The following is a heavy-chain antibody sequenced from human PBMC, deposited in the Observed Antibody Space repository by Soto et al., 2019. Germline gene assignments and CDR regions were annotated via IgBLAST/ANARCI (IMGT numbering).Heavy chain of an antibody. J-gene: IGHJ6*02. D-gene: IGHD6-13*01. CDR2: IGSGGECI. CDR3: ATDGAAGSVMEV. V-gene: IGHV3-21*01. Sequence: EMHLVESGGGLVKPGGSLRLSCAASGFTFSAYGMNWVPQAPGKAPEGVPSIGSGGECIYYADSMKGRLNISRDNARNSLSLQLNSLRAVDTAGYYWATDGAAGSVMEVWGQGTTVTVSS. CDR1: GFTFSAYG.